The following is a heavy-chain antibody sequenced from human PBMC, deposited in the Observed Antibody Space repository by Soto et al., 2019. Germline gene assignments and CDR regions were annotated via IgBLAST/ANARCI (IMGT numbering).Heavy chain of an antibody. CDR1: GGTIRSPDW. Sequence: SETLSLTCGVSGGTIRSPDWWTWVRQPPGKGLEWIGEIFQSGSTNYTPSLESRVTISVDKSKNQFSLTLTSVTAADTAVYFCARGRGRYSSGWSWFDSWGQGILVTVSS. J-gene: IGHJ5*01. D-gene: IGHD6-19*01. V-gene: IGHV4-4*02. CDR2: IFQSGST. CDR3: ARGRGRYSSGWSWFDS.